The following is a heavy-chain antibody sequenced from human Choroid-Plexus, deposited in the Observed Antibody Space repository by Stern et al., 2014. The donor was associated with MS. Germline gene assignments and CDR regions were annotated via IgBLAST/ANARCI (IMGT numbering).Heavy chain of an antibody. Sequence: VHLVESGGGVVQPGRPLRLSCVASGFTFGSCAMHWVRQAPGKGLGWGAGVSYDGSNKYYAGSVKGRFTISRDNSQNTLYMQMSSLRPEDTAVYYCAKDRQYLTYFFDHWGQGSLVTVSS. CDR1: GFTFGSCA. CDR2: VSYDGSNK. D-gene: IGHD2/OR15-2a*01. V-gene: IGHV3-30*18. CDR3: AKDRQYLTYFFDH. J-gene: IGHJ5*02.